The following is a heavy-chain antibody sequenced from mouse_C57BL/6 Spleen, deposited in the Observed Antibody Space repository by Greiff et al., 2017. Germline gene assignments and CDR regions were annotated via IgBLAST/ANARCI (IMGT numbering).Heavy chain of an antibody. Sequence: VQLQQPGAELVKPGASVKLSCKASGYTFTSYWMHWVKQRPGRGLEWIGRIDPNSGGNKYNEKFNSKATLTVDKPSRTAYIQHSSMTSEDSAVYYWTRTYDGYYDYFDYWGQGTTLTVSS. CDR3: TRTYDGYYDYFDY. CDR1: GYTFTSYW. CDR2: IDPNSGGN. D-gene: IGHD2-3*01. V-gene: IGHV1-72*01. J-gene: IGHJ2*01.